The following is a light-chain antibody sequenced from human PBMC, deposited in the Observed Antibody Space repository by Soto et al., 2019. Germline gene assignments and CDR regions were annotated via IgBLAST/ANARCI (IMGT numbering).Light chain of an antibody. CDR3: QQYNSWTSIS. CDR1: QSVNRN. CDR2: AAS. J-gene: IGKJ5*01. Sequence: EILLTQSPATLSVSPGERATLSCRSSQSVNRNLGWYQQKPGQAPRLLIFAASTRAPGIPARFSGSGSGTEFTLNISVLQSKDFAVYYCQQYNSWTSISFGQGTRLEVK. V-gene: IGKV3-15*01.